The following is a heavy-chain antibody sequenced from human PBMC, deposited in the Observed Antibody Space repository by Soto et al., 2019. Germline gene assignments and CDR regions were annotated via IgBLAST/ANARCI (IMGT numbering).Heavy chain of an antibody. CDR2: IYYSGST. D-gene: IGHD6-13*01. V-gene: IGHV4-59*01. CDR1: GGSISSYY. CDR3: ASIGGYSSSWNNWFDP. Sequence: SETLSLTCTVSGGSISSYYWSWIRQPPGKGLEWIGYIYYSGSTNYNPSLKSRVTISVDTSKNQFSLKLSSVTAADTAVYYCASIGGYSSSWNNWFDPWGQGTLVTSPQ. J-gene: IGHJ5*02.